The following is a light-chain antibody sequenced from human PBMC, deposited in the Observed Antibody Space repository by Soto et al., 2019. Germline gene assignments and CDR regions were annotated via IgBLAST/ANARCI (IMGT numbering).Light chain of an antibody. CDR1: SSNIGAGYD. CDR3: QPYDNSLSGFVV. Sequence: QSVLTQPPSVSGAPGQRVTFSCTGSSSNIGAGYDVHWFQQLPGTAPKLLMYANKNRPSGVPDRFSGSRSDTSASLAITGLQAEDEAVYFCQPYDNSLSGFVVFGGGTKVTVL. J-gene: IGLJ2*01. CDR2: ANK. V-gene: IGLV1-40*01.